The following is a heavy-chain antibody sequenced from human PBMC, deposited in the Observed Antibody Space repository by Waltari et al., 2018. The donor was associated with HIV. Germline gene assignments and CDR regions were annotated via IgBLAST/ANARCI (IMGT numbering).Heavy chain of an antibody. V-gene: IGHV3-23*01. D-gene: IGHD6-13*01. CDR3: VKEYQYSHSWYSYYGMDV. CDR1: GFTFSNYG. Sequence: EVQVLESGGALVQPGGSLRLSCAASGFTFSNYGMSWVRQAPGKVMEWVSTISGSGGSTYYAESVKGRFTVSRDNSKNTLYLQMNSLRAEDTAVYFCVKEYQYSHSWYSYYGMDVWGQGTTVTVSS. CDR2: ISGSGGST. J-gene: IGHJ6*02.